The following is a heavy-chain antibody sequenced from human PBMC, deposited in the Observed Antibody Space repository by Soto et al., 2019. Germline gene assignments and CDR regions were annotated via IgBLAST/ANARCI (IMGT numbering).Heavy chain of an antibody. CDR3: ARIGVQLYYYYYGMDV. J-gene: IGHJ6*02. Sequence: SETLSLTCTVSGGSISSYYWSWIRQPPGKGLEWIGYIYYSGSTNYNPSLKSRVTISVDTSKNQFSLKLSSVTAADTAVYYCARIGVQLYYYYYGMDVWGQGTTVTVSS. V-gene: IGHV4-59*08. CDR1: GGSISSYY. D-gene: IGHD1-1*01. CDR2: IYYSGST.